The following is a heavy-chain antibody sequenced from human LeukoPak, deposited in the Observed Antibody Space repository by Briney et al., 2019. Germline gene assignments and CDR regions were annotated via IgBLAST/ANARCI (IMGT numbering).Heavy chain of an antibody. CDR3: ARAGWGYFDY. J-gene: IGHJ4*02. D-gene: IGHD1-26*01. CDR2: IYHSGST. Sequence: SETLSLTCTVSGYSISSGYYWGWIRQPPGKGLEWIGSIYHSGSTYYNPSLKSRVTIPVDTSKNQFSLKLSSVTAADTAVYYCARAGWGYFDYWGQGTLVTVSS. V-gene: IGHV4-38-2*02. CDR1: GYSISSGYY.